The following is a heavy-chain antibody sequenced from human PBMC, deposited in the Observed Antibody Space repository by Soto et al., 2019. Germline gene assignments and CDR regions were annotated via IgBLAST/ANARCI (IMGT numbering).Heavy chain of an antibody. CDR2: MSYDGSNE. D-gene: IGHD3-9*01. Sequence: QVYLVESGGGVVQPGRSLRLSCAASGFIFSTYVIHWVRQAPGKGPEWVATMSYDGSNEYYADSVQGRFTISRDNSKNTLCLQMNSLIIEDTAMYYCAQSPSLTQRGCFDYWGQGAQVTVSS. J-gene: IGHJ4*02. V-gene: IGHV3-30*03. CDR1: GFIFSTYV. CDR3: AQSPSLTQRGCFDY.